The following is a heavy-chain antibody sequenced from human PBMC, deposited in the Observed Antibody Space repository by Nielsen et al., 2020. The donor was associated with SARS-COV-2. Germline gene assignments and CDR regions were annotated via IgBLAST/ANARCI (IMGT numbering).Heavy chain of an antibody. CDR2: IYSGGSSA. Sequence: GESLKISCAASGFTFNSFTMSWVRQAPGKGLEWVSLIYSGGSSAYYADSVEGRFTISRDNSKNTVYLQMNSLRAEDTAVYYCAKEGPPWNYYAMDVWGQGTTVTVSS. V-gene: IGHV3-23*03. J-gene: IGHJ6*02. CDR1: GFTFNSFT. CDR3: AKEGPPWNYYAMDV.